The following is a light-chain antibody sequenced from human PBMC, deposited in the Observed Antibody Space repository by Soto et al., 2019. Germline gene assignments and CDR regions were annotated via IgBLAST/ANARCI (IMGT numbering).Light chain of an antibody. CDR2: GAS. CDR3: QQYTGPPTT. V-gene: IGKV3-20*01. Sequence: EIVLTQSPATLSLSPGERATLSCRASQTVSSNYLAWCQQRLGQAPRLLIYGASTRAAGIPDRFSGSGSGTDFTLTITRLEPEDSEVYFCQQYTGPPTTFGQGTRLEIK. J-gene: IGKJ5*01. CDR1: QTVSSNY.